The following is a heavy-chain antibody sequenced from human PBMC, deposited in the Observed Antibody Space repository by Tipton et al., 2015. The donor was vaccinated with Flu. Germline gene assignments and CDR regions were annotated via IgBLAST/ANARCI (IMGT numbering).Heavy chain of an antibody. Sequence: TLSLTCTVSGGSISSYYWSWIRQPPGKGLEWIGYIYYSGSTNYNPSLKSRVTISVDTSKNQFSLKLSSVTAADTAVYYCAREKVGATSAFDIWGQGTIVTVPS. CDR3: AREKVGATSAFDI. CDR2: IYYSGST. CDR1: GGSISSYY. J-gene: IGHJ3*02. V-gene: IGHV4-59*01. D-gene: IGHD1-26*01.